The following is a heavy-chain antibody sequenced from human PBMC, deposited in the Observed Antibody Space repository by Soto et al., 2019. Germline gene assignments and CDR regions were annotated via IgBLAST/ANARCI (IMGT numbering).Heavy chain of an antibody. D-gene: IGHD2-8*01. CDR3: ARPICTNGVCYTFDY. Sequence: GGSLRLSCAASGFTFSDYYMSWIRQAPGKGLEWVSYISSSSSYTNYADSVKGRFTISRDNAKNSLYLQMNSLRAEDTAVYYCARPICTNGVCYTFDYWGQGTLVTVSS. CDR2: ISSSSSYT. V-gene: IGHV3-11*06. CDR1: GFTFSDYY. J-gene: IGHJ4*02.